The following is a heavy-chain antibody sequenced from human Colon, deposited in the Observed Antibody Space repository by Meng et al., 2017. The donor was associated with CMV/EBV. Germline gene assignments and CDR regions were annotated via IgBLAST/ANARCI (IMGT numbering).Heavy chain of an antibody. CDR1: GYSLTTNY. CDR3: ARDPAAAHTGAYFDL. V-gene: IGHV1-46*01. Sequence: ASVKVSCKASGYSLTTNYIHWMRQAPGQGFEWMGIINPSNGATSYAQKFQGTITMTRDTSTGTVYLELRSLKYEDTAVYHCARDPAAAHTGAYFDLWGQGT. J-gene: IGHJ4*02. D-gene: IGHD6-13*01. CDR2: INPSNGAT.